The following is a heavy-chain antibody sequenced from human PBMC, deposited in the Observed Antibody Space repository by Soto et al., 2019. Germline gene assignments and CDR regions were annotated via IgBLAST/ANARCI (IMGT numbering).Heavy chain of an antibody. J-gene: IGHJ4*02. D-gene: IGHD6-19*01. Sequence: GGSLRLSCAASGFTFSSYAMSWVRQAPGKGLEWVSAISGSGGSTYYADSVKGRFTISRDNSKNTLYLQMNSLRAEDTAVYYCAKDLGPYSSGWYEPLDYWGQGTLVTVSS. CDR1: GFTFSSYA. CDR3: AKDLGPYSSGWYEPLDY. CDR2: ISGSGGST. V-gene: IGHV3-23*01.